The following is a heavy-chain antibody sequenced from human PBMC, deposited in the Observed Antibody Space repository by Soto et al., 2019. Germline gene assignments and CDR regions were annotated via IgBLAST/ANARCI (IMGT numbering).Heavy chain of an antibody. CDR2: IYYSGST. CDR3: ESSYDFWNQFDP. J-gene: IGHJ5*02. Sequence: PSETLSLTCTFSGCSISSYYWSWIRQPPGKGLEWIGDIYYSGSTNYNPSLNTRVTISVDTSKNQFSLKLSSVTAADTAVYYCESSYDFWNQFDPWGQGTLVTVSS. D-gene: IGHD3-3*01. CDR1: GCSISSYY. V-gene: IGHV4-59*01.